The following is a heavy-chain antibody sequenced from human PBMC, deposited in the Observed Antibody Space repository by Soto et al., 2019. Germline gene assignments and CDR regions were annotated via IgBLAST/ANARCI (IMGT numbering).Heavy chain of an antibody. CDR2: IIPILGIA. CDR3: ARDRPDCSSTSCSLYYYYYYMDV. J-gene: IGHJ6*03. V-gene: IGHV1-69*08. D-gene: IGHD2-2*01. CDR1: GGTFSSYT. Sequence: QVQLVQSGAEVKKPGSSVKVSCKASGGTFSSYTISWVRQAPGQGLEWMGRIIPILGIANYAQKFQGRVTTTADKSTSTAYMELSSLRSEDTAVYYCARDRPDCSSTSCSLYYYYYYMDVWGKGTTVTVSS.